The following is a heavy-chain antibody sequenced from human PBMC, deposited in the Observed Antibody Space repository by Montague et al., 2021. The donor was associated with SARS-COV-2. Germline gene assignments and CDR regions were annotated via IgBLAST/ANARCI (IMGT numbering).Heavy chain of an antibody. Sequence: SETLSLTCTVSGGPIGRYYWTWIRQPPGKGLEYIGQIYSTGTTKYNSSLRGRVTMSADTSKNQFSLKLTSATAADTAVYYCANPLGHGDYVFDSWGQGTLVTVSS. CDR1: GGPIGRYY. V-gene: IGHV4-59*12. CDR2: IYSTGTT. J-gene: IGHJ4*02. D-gene: IGHD4-17*01. CDR3: ANPLGHGDYVFDS.